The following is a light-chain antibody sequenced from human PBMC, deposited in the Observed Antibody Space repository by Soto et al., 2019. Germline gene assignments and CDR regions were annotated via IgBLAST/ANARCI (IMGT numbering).Light chain of an antibody. V-gene: IGKV3-15*01. CDR1: QSISDT. Sequence: EIVMTQSPATLSVSPGGRATLSCRASQSISDTLAWYQQKPGQAPRLLSYGASRRATGFPARFSGSVSGTDFTLTISCQQSEDFSVYYCQQYNTWAWTFDPRTKVEIK. CDR3: QQYNTWAWT. J-gene: IGKJ1*01. CDR2: GAS.